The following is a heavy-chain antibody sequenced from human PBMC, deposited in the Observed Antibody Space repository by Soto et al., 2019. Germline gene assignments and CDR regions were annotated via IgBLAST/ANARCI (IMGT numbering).Heavy chain of an antibody. V-gene: IGHV1-69*12. CDR1: GGTFSSYA. J-gene: IGHJ5*01. D-gene: IGHD6-19*01. CDR3: EGEWFGSGWFHS. CDR2: IIPICGTA. Sequence: QVQLVQSGAEVKKPGSSVKVSCKASGGTFSSYAISWVRQAPGQGLEWMGGIIPICGTANYAPKFQGRVTITADESTTTAYLGLSSLRSADTAVYYCEGEWFGSGWFHSWGQGTLVTVSS.